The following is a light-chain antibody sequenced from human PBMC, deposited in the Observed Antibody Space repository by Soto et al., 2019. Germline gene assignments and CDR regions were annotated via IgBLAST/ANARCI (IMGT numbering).Light chain of an antibody. V-gene: IGKV3-15*01. CDR3: QQYNKWHPAT. Sequence: EIVVTQSPATLSVSRGGRAKLPCRASQSVGSNLAWYQHKPGQATRLIVYGASTRANGTPVRFSGSGSGTEFTLTINSLQSEDFAFYYCQQYNKWHPATFGQGTRLEIK. CDR2: GAS. J-gene: IGKJ5*01. CDR1: QSVGSN.